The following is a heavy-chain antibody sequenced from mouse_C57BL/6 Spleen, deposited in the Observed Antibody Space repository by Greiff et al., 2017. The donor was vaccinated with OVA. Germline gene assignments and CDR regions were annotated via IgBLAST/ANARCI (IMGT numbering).Heavy chain of an antibody. V-gene: IGHV1-64*01. CDR2: IHPNSGST. Sequence: QVHVKQSGAELVKPGASVKLSCKASGYTFTSYWMHWVKQRPGQGLEWIGMIHPNSGSTNYNEKFKSKATLTVDKSSSTAYMQLSSLTSEDSAVYYCARSHEGFDYWGQGTTLTVSS. CDR3: ARSHEGFDY. J-gene: IGHJ2*01. CDR1: GYTFTSYW.